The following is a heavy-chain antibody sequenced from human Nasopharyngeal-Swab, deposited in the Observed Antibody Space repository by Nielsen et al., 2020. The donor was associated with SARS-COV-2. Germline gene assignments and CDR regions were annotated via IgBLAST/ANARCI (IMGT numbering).Heavy chain of an antibody. CDR1: GFSFGDYA. Sequence: SLKISCAASGFSFGDYAMHWVRQPPGKGLERVSGISWNSGYIGHADSVEGRFTISRDNAKNSLYLQMNSLRPEDTALYYCVKDGDSGYDYLGYWGQGTLVTVSS. J-gene: IGHJ4*02. CDR3: VKDGDSGYDYLGY. CDR2: ISWNSGYI. V-gene: IGHV3-9*01. D-gene: IGHD5-12*01.